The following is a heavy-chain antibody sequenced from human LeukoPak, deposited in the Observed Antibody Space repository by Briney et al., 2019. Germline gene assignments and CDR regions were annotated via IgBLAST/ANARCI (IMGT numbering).Heavy chain of an antibody. D-gene: IGHD2-2*01. Sequence: PGRSLRLSCSTSGFTLGDYAMGWVPQTPGKGPGRVGFIQAKAYGRTTKYAAYVNGRFSISGNDSQSISNLQMNDLKTEDTAVYYCTRAPHPRCSSSGCYLDYWGQGTLVTVSS. CDR1: GFTLGDYA. V-gene: IGHV3-49*04. J-gene: IGHJ4*02. CDR2: IQAKAYGRTT. CDR3: TRAPHPRCSSSGCYLDY.